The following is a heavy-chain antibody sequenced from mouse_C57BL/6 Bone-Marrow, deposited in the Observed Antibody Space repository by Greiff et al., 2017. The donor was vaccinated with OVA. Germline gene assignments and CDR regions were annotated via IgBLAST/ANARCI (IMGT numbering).Heavy chain of an antibody. CDR3: ARHEGPYYYGSSSYWYFDV. CDR1: GFTFSSYT. D-gene: IGHD1-1*01. Sequence: EVKLMESGGGLVKPGGSLKLSCAASGFTFSSYTMSWVRQTPEKRLGWVATISGGGGNTYYPDSVKGRFTISRDNAKNTLYLQMSSLRSEDTALYYCARHEGPYYYGSSSYWYFDVWGTGTTVTVSS. V-gene: IGHV5-9*01. CDR2: ISGGGGNT. J-gene: IGHJ1*03.